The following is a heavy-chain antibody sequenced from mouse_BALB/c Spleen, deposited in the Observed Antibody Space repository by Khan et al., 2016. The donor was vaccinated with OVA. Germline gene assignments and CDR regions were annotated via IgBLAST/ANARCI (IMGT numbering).Heavy chain of an antibody. J-gene: IGHJ3*01. D-gene: IGHD2-14*01. CDR3: ARNSYMYDFTY. V-gene: IGHV2-2*01. Sequence: QVQLKQSGPGLVLPSQSLSITCTVSGFSLTTYGIHWVRQSPGKGLEWLGVIWSDGTTDFNAAFISRMSISKDHSKSQVFFKVNSLQPDDTAMYYCARNSYMYDFTYWGQGTLVTVSA. CDR1: GFSLTTYG. CDR2: IWSDGTT.